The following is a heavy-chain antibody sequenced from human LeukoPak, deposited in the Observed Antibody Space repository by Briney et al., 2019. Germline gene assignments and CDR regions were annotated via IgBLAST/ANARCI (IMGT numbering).Heavy chain of an antibody. CDR1: GFTFSSYS. CDR3: ARAQGTVTRYFDY. J-gene: IGHJ4*02. Sequence: GGSLRLSCAASGFTFSSYSMNWVRQAPGKGLEWVSSISSSSSYIYYADSVKGRFTISRDNAKNSLYLHMNSLRAEDTAVYYCARAQGTVTRYFDYWGQGTLVTVSS. D-gene: IGHD4-17*01. CDR2: ISSSSSYI. V-gene: IGHV3-21*01.